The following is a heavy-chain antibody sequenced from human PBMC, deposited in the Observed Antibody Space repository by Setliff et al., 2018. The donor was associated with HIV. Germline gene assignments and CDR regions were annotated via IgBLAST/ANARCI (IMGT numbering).Heavy chain of an antibody. CDR3: ARGLSTLSITIFGVVIYNWFDP. CDR2: ISPDNANT. V-gene: IGHV1-2*02. CDR1: GYTFTDYF. D-gene: IGHD3-3*01. J-gene: IGHJ5*02. Sequence: ASVKVSCKSSGYTFTDYFMHWVRQAPGQGLEWMGWISPDNANTRISQRFRGSVTMTRDRSINTAYMEFSGLTSDDTAVYYCARGLSTLSITIFGVVIYNWFDPWGQGTLVTVSS.